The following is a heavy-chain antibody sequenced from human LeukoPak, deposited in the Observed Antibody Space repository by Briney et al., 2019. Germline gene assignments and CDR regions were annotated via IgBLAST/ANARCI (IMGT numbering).Heavy chain of an antibody. CDR2: ISGSGGST. Sequence: GGSLRLSCAASGFTFSSYAMSWVRQAPGKGLEWVSAISGSGGSTYYADSVKGRFTISRDNSKNTLYLQMNSLRAEDTAVYYCAKGDPFWSGYYRYYFDYWGQGTLVTVSS. D-gene: IGHD3-3*01. V-gene: IGHV3-23*01. J-gene: IGHJ4*02. CDR3: AKGDPFWSGYYRYYFDY. CDR1: GFTFSSYA.